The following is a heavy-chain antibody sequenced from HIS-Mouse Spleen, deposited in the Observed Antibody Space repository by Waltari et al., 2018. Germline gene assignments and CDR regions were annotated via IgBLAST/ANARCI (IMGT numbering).Heavy chain of an antibody. D-gene: IGHD4-17*01. J-gene: IGHJ4*02. V-gene: IGHV4-39*01. CDR3: ARRHKVLDVYGDYVRGYFDY. CDR1: GGSISSSRYY. CDR2: IYYSGST. Sequence: QLQLQESGPGLVKPSETLSLTCTVSGGSISSSRYYWGWIRQPPGKGLEWIGSIYYSGSTYYNPSLKSRVTISVDTSKNQFSLKLSSVTAADTAVYYCARRHKVLDVYGDYVRGYFDYWGQGTLVTVSS.